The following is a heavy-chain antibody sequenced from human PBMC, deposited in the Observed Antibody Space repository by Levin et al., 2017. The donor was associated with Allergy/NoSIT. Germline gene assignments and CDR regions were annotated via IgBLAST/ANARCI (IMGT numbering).Heavy chain of an antibody. V-gene: IGHV3-48*03. D-gene: IGHD6-19*01. CDR3: ARSIAVADFDY. Sequence: PGGSLRLSCAASGFTFSSYEMNWVRQAPGKGLEWVSYISSSGSTIYYADSVKGRFTISRDNAKNSLYLQMNSLRAEDTAVYYCARSIAVADFDYWGQGTLVTVSS. CDR2: ISSSGSTI. J-gene: IGHJ4*02. CDR1: GFTFSSYE.